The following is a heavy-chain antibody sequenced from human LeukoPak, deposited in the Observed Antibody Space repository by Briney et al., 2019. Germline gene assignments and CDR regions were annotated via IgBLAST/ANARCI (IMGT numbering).Heavy chain of an antibody. CDR1: GFTFSSYA. CDR3: ARDRYYIPDV. J-gene: IGHJ6*04. V-gene: IGHV3-7*01. D-gene: IGHD3-10*01. CDR2: IKQDGSEK. Sequence: HPGGSLRLSCTASGFTFSSYAMSWVRQAPGKGLEWVANIKQDGSEKYYVDSVKGRFTISRDNAKNSLYLQMNSLRPEDTAVYYCARDRYYIPDVWGKGTTVTVSS.